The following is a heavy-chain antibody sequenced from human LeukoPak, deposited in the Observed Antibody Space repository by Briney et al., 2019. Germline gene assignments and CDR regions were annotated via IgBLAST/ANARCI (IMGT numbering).Heavy chain of an antibody. V-gene: IGHV3-23*01. CDR3: ARDSRGRTGAHHDY. D-gene: IGHD1-1*01. Sequence: PGGSLRLSCAASGFTFSSYAMSWVRQAPGKGLEWVSAISGSGGSTYYADSVKGRFTISRDNSKNTLYLQMNSLRAEDTAVYYCARDSRGRTGAHHDYWGQGTLVTVSS. CDR2: ISGSGGST. J-gene: IGHJ4*02. CDR1: GFTFSSYA.